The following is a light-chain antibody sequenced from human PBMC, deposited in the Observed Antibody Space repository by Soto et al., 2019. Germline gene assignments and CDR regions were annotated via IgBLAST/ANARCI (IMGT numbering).Light chain of an antibody. Sequence: EIVLTQSPGTLSLSPGEIATLSCRASQSVGSRFLAWYQQKPGQAPRLLIYGASNRATGIPDRFSGSGSGKDFTLTISRLEPEDFAVYYCQQSGTSPPVAFGGGTKVEIK. CDR2: GAS. V-gene: IGKV3-20*01. J-gene: IGKJ4*01. CDR3: QQSGTSPPVA. CDR1: QSVGSRF.